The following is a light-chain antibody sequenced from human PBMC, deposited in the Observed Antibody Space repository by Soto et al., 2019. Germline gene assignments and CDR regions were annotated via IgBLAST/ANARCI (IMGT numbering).Light chain of an antibody. CDR2: DAS. J-gene: IGKJ3*01. CDR1: QDISNY. V-gene: IGKV1-33*01. CDR3: PQYDHLPPFT. Sequence: DIQMTQSPSSLSASVGDRVTITCQASQDISNYLNWYQQKPGKAPKLLIYDASNLETGVPSRFSGSGSGTDFTFTISSLQPEDIATYYFPQYDHLPPFTFGPGTKVDIK.